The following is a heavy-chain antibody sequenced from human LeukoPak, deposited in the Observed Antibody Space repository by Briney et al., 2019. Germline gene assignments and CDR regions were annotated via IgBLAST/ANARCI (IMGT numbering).Heavy chain of an antibody. J-gene: IGHJ4*02. D-gene: IGHD4-23*01. Sequence: SETLSLTCTVSGGSISSYYWSWIRQPPGKGLEWIGYIYYSGSTNYNPSLKSRVTISVDTSKNQFSLKLSSVTAADTAVYYCARTTVVTPYYFDYWGQGTLVTVSS. CDR3: ARTTVVTPYYFDY. CDR1: GGSISSYY. V-gene: IGHV4-59*08. CDR2: IYYSGST.